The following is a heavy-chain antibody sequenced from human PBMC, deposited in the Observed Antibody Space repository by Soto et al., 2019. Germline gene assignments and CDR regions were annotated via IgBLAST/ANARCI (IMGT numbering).Heavy chain of an antibody. Sequence: PSETLSLTCNVSGGSISSSRSYWAWFRQPPGKELEWIANIFYAGNTYYNPSLKSRVTVSVDTSKNTLYLQLNTLRADDTAIYFCAVPTGIEVTGPDYWGQGALVTVSS. CDR1: GGSISSSRSY. CDR3: AVPTGIEVTGPDY. CDR2: IFYAGNT. J-gene: IGHJ4*02. D-gene: IGHD6-19*01. V-gene: IGHV4-39*01.